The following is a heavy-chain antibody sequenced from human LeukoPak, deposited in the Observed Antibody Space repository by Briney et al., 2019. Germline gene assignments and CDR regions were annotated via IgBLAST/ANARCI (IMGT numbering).Heavy chain of an antibody. V-gene: IGHV3-23*01. J-gene: IGHJ4*02. CDR2: ISVSGDTT. D-gene: IGHD5-24*01. CDR3: ARDRGDGWHYFDY. CDR1: GFTFSIYA. Sequence: GGSLRLSCAASGFTFSIYAMSRVRQAPGKGLGWVSVISVSGDTTDYADSVKGRFTISRDNSKNTVYLQMNSLRVEDTAVYYCARDRGDGWHYFDYWGRGTLVTVSS.